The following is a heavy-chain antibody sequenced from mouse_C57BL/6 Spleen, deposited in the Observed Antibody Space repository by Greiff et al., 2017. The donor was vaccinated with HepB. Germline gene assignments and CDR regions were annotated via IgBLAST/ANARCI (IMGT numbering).Heavy chain of an antibody. Sequence: VQLQQSGAELVRPGASVTLSCKASGYTFTDYEMHWVKQTPVHGLEWIGAIDPETGGTAYNQKFKGKAILTADKSSSTAYMELRSLTSEDSAVYYCTREPNYYGSRYCDYWGQGTTLTVSS. J-gene: IGHJ2*01. CDR1: GYTFTDYE. CDR2: IDPETGGT. CDR3: TREPNYYGSRYCDY. D-gene: IGHD1-1*01. V-gene: IGHV1-15*01.